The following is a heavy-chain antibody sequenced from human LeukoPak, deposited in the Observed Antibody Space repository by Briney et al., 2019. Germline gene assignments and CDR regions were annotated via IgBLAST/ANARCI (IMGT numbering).Heavy chain of an antibody. CDR1: GFTFSDYY. CDR3: ARDRRTNIVVVPAAIDY. Sequence: GGSLRLSCAASGFTFSDYYMSWIRQAPGKGLEWISYISTTGGLIYYADSVKGRFTISRDNSKNTLYLQMNSLRAEDTAVYYCARDRRTNIVVVPAAIDYWGQGTLVTVSS. CDR2: ISTTGGLI. V-gene: IGHV3-11*04. D-gene: IGHD2-2*01. J-gene: IGHJ4*02.